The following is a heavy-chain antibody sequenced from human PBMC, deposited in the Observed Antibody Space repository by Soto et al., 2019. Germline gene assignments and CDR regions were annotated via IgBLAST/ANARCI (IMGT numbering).Heavy chain of an antibody. J-gene: IGHJ4*02. D-gene: IGHD1-26*01. CDR3: ATNREGSFIY. V-gene: IGHV3-13*01. CDR2: IGTPGDT. Sequence: PGGSLRLSCAASGFTLRSYDMHWVRQGTGKGLEWVSVIGTPGDTYYPDSVKGRFTTSRDDAKNSLYLQMNNLRAGDTAVYYCATNREGSFIYWGQGTLVTVSS. CDR1: GFTLRSYD.